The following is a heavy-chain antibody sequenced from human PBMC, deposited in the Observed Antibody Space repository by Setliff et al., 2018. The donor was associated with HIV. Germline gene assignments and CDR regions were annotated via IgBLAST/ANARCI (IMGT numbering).Heavy chain of an antibody. J-gene: IGHJ6*03. Sequence: PSETLSLTCTVSGGSMSSSGPGYYWGWVRQTPGGGLEWIGSVYYRGRTYYNPSLKSRVTISVDTSKNQFSLKLSSVTAADTAVYYCARDGPLEGSYRYYYYYMDVWGKGTTVTVSS. V-gene: IGHV4-39*07. CDR3: ARDGPLEGSYRYYYYYMDV. CDR1: GGSMSSSGPGYY. CDR2: VYYRGRT. D-gene: IGHD3-10*01.